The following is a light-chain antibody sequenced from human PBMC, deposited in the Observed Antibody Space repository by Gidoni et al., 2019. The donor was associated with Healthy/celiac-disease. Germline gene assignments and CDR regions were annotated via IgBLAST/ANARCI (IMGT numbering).Light chain of an antibody. J-gene: IGKJ1*01. CDR2: KVS. Sequence: DVVMTQSPLSLPVTLGQPASISCRSSQSLVYRDGNTYLNWFQQRPGQSPRRLIYKVSNRDSGVPDRFSGSGSGTDFTLKISRVEAEDVGVYYCMQGTGRTFGQGSKVEIK. CDR1: QSLVYRDGNTY. CDR3: MQGTGRT. V-gene: IGKV2-30*01.